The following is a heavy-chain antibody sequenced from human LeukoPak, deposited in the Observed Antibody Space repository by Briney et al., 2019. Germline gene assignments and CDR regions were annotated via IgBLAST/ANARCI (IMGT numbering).Heavy chain of an antibody. CDR1: NGAVKNYY. Sequence: SETLSLTCSVSNGAVKNYYWTWIRQPPGQGLEWIGNFLYSGTTTYRASLDSRLIISVDNSKNTVSLRLFSVTAANTAVYYCATLVYSGSRYHFDTWGQGTLVTVSS. CDR3: ATLVYSGSRYHFDT. D-gene: IGHD1-26*01. J-gene: IGHJ4*02. V-gene: IGHV4-59*02. CDR2: FLYSGTT.